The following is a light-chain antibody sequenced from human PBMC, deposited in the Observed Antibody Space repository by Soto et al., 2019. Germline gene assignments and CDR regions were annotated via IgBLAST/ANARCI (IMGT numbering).Light chain of an antibody. CDR1: QTVLSVSTNQYY. CDR2: WAS. Sequence: DIVMTQSPDSLTVSLGERATISCRSSQTVLSVSTNQYYFTWYQQQPGQPPKLLLYWASTRESGVPERFSGSGSGTNFTLTIRSLQAEDVAVYYWQQYHSTPPRWTFGQGNEVEI. CDR3: QQYHSTPPRWT. J-gene: IGKJ1*01. V-gene: IGKV4-1*01.